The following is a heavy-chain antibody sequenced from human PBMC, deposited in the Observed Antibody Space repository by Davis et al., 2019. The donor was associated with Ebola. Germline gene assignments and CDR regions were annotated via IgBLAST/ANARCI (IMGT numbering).Heavy chain of an antibody. CDR3: ARLEDSGWSHDY. CDR1: GFTFSTYG. Sequence: PGGSLRLSCAASGFTFSTYGMHWVRQAPGKGLEWVSSISGRSSYIYSADSVKGRFTISRDNAKNSLYLQMNSLRAEDTALYYCARLEDSGWSHDYWGQGTLVTVSS. V-gene: IGHV3-21*01. CDR2: ISGRSSYI. D-gene: IGHD6-19*01. J-gene: IGHJ4*02.